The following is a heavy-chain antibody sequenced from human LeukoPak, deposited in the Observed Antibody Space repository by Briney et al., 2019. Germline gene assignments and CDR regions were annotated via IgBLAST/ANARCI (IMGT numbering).Heavy chain of an antibody. J-gene: IGHJ5*02. D-gene: IGHD1-26*01. CDR1: GFTFSSYS. Sequence: SGGSLRLSCAASGFTFSSYSMNWVRQAPGKGLEWVSSISSSSSYIYYADSVKGRFTISRDNAKNSLYLQMNSLRAEDTALYHCARDGSSPWVGATLENWFDPGAREPWSPSPQ. CDR2: ISSSSSYI. CDR3: ARDGSSPWVGATLENWFDP. V-gene: IGHV3-21*04.